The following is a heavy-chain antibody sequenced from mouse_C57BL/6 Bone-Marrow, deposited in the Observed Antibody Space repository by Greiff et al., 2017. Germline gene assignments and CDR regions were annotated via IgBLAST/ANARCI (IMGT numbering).Heavy chain of an antibody. V-gene: IGHV1-64*01. CDR1: GYTFTSYW. CDR3: ARRRKDGSSSFDY. Sequence: QVQLQQPGAELVKPGASVKLSCKASGYTFTSYWMHWVKQRPGQGLEWIGMIHPNSGSTNYNEKFKSKATLTVDKSSSTAYMQLSSLTSEDSAVYYCARRRKDGSSSFDYWGQGTTRTVSS. CDR2: IHPNSGST. D-gene: IGHD1-1*01. J-gene: IGHJ2*01.